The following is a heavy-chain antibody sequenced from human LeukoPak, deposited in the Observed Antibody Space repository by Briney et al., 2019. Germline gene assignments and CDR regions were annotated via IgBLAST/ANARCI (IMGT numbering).Heavy chain of an antibody. V-gene: IGHV4-4*07. D-gene: IGHD6-13*01. Sequence: ASETLSLTCTVSGGSISSYYWSWIRQPAGKGLEWIGRIYTSGSTNYNPSLKSRVTMSVDTSKNQFSLKLSSVTAADTAVYYCARLNSSWYWDYYYGMDVWGQGTTVTVSS. CDR2: IYTSGST. CDR1: GGSISSYY. CDR3: ARLNSSWYWDYYYGMDV. J-gene: IGHJ6*02.